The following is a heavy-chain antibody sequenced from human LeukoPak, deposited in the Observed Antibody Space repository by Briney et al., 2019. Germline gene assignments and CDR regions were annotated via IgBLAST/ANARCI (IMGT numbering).Heavy chain of an antibody. J-gene: IGHJ1*01. Sequence: TGGSLRLSCAASGFTFSSYAMHWVRQAPGKGLEWVAVISYDGSNKYYADSVKGRFTISRDNSKNTLYLQMNSLRAEDTAVYYCAKDKIESGWYGYFQHWGQGTLVTVSS. CDR1: GFTFSSYA. D-gene: IGHD6-19*01. V-gene: IGHV3-30-3*01. CDR3: AKDKIESGWYGYFQH. CDR2: ISYDGSNK.